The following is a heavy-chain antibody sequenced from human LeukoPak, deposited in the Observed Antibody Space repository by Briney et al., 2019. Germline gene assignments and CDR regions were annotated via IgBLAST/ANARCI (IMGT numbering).Heavy chain of an antibody. V-gene: IGHV3-21*01. CDR2: ISSSSSYI. CDR1: GFTFSSYS. Sequence: GGSLRLSCAASGFTFSSYSTNWVRQAPGKGLEWVSSISSSSSYIYYADSVKGRFTISRDNAKNSLYLQMNSLRAEDTAVYYCARDFYHDSSGSSFDYWGQGTLVTVSS. CDR3: ARDFYHDSSGSSFDY. J-gene: IGHJ4*02. D-gene: IGHD3-22*01.